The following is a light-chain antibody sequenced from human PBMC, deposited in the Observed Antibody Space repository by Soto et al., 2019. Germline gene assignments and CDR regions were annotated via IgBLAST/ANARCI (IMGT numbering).Light chain of an antibody. CDR2: GAS. J-gene: IGKJ1*01. CDR3: QQYNTWLWT. V-gene: IGKV3-15*01. CDR1: QSINAH. Sequence: EVVMTQSPATLSVSPGERVTLSCRASQSINAHLAWYQQKPGQAPRLLIHGASTRATGIPARFSGSGFGTEFVLTLSSLQSEDFAVYYCQQYNTWLWTFGQGTKVELQ.